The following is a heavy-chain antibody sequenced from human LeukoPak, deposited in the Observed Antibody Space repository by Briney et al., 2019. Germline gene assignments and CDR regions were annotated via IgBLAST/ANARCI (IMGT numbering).Heavy chain of an antibody. J-gene: IGHJ5*02. CDR3: ARGYYDSNDSNRSNWFEP. CDR2: LNTDGSSA. D-gene: IGHD3-22*01. Sequence: GGSLRLSCAASGFXFGSHWIHWVRQAPGKGLVWVSRLNTDGSSAVYADSVRGRFTISRDNAKNTLYLQMNSLRAEDTAVYYCARGYYDSNDSNRSNWFEPWGQGTLVTVSS. V-gene: IGHV3-74*01. CDR1: GFXFGSHW.